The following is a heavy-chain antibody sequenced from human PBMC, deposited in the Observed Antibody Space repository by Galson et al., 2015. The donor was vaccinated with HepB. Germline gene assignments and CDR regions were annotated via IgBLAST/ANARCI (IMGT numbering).Heavy chain of an antibody. Sequence: ETLSLTCTVSGGSICSYYWSWIRQPAGKGLEWIGRIYTSGSTNYNPSLKSRVTMSVDTSKNQFSLKLSSVTAADTAVYYCARDIILQSVAGTDYFDYWGQGTLVTVSS. J-gene: IGHJ4*02. CDR3: ARDIILQSVAGTDYFDY. D-gene: IGHD6-19*01. CDR1: GGSICSYY. CDR2: IYTSGST. V-gene: IGHV4-4*07.